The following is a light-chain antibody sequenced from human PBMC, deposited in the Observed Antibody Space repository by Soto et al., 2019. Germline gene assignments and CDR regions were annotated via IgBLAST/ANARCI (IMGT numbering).Light chain of an antibody. J-gene: IGKJ2*01. V-gene: IGKV1-39*01. CDR3: QQSFRSPYT. CDR1: QSINMY. Sequence: IQMTQSPSSLSAFVGDRVTVTCRASQSINMYLNWYQQRPGKAPTLLIYGASSLQSGVASRFSGGGSRTDFTLTISSLQPEDFATYYCQQSFRSPYTFGQGTKLEIK. CDR2: GAS.